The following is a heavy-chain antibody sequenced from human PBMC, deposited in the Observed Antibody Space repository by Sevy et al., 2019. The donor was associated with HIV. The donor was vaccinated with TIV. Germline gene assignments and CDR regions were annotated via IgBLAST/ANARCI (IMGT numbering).Heavy chain of an antibody. V-gene: IGHV3-7*01. CDR3: AREISLHCSSTSCYEDY. CDR2: IKQDGSEK. J-gene: IGHJ4*02. Sequence: GGSLRLSCAASGFTFSSYWMSWVRQAPGKGLEWVANIKQDGSEKYYVDSVKGRFPISRDNAKISMYLQMNSLRAEDTAVYYCAREISLHCSSTSCYEDYWGQGTLVTVSS. D-gene: IGHD2-2*01. CDR1: GFTFSSYW.